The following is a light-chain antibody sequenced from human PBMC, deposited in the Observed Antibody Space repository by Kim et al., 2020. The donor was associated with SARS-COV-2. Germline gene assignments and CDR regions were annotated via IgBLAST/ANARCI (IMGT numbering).Light chain of an antibody. CDR3: QTWDTGIKM. J-gene: IGLJ3*02. CDR2: LNSDGSH. V-gene: IGLV4-69*01. Sequence: QLVLTQSPSASASLGASVKLTCTLSSGHSSYAIAWHQQQPEKGPRYLMKLNSDGSHSKGDGIPDRFSGSSSGAERYLTISSLQSEDEADYYCQTWDTGIKMFGGGTKLNV. CDR1: SGHSSYA.